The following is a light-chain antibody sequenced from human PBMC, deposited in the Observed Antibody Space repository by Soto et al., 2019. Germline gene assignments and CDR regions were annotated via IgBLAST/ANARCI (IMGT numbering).Light chain of an antibody. Sequence: DIQMTQSPSTLSGSVGDRVTITCRASQTISSWLAWYQQKPGKAPKLLIYKASTLKSGVPSRFSGSASGTEFTLTISSLQPEDFATYYCQRYNSYSEAFGQGTKVDIK. CDR3: QRYNSYSEA. J-gene: IGKJ1*01. V-gene: IGKV1-5*03. CDR2: KAS. CDR1: QTISSW.